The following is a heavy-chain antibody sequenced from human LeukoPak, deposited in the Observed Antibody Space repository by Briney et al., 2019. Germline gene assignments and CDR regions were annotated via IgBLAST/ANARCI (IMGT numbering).Heavy chain of an antibody. D-gene: IGHD2-15*01. J-gene: IGHJ4*02. Sequence: GGSLRLSCAASGFTFSSYWMHWVRQAPGKGLVRVSRINSDGSSTSYADSVKGRFTISRDNAKNTLYLQMNSLRAEDTAVYYCARASRLGYCSGWGQGTLVTVSS. CDR3: ARASRLGYCSG. CDR2: INSDGSST. V-gene: IGHV3-74*01. CDR1: GFTFSSYW.